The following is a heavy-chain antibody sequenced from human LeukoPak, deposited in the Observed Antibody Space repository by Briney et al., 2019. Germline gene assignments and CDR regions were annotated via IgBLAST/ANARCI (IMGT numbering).Heavy chain of an antibody. CDR3: AKVERIVVVPAAIDN. J-gene: IGHJ4*02. D-gene: IGHD2-2*01. CDR2: ISYDGSNK. CDR1: GFTFSSYG. Sequence: GRSLRLSCAASGFTFSSYGMHWVRQAPGKGLEWVAVISYDGSNKYYADSVKGRFTISRDNSKNTLYLQMNSLRAEDTAVYYCAKVERIVVVPAAIDNWGQGTLVTVSS. V-gene: IGHV3-30*18.